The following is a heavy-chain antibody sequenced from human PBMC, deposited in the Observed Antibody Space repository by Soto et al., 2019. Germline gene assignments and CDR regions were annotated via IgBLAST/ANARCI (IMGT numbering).Heavy chain of an antibody. Sequence: PGETLKISCKGSGYSFTSYWISWVRQMPGKGLEWMGRIDPSDSYTNYSPSFQGHVTISADKSISTAYLQWSSLKASDTAMYYCASTTDIVVVVAAPSYEYYYYGMDVWGQGTTVTVSS. V-gene: IGHV5-10-1*01. CDR3: ASTTDIVVVVAAPSYEYYYYGMDV. D-gene: IGHD2-15*01. CDR1: GYSFTSYW. J-gene: IGHJ6*02. CDR2: IDPSDSYT.